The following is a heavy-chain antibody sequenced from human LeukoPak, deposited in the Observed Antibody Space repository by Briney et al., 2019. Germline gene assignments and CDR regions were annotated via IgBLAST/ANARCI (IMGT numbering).Heavy chain of an antibody. V-gene: IGHV3-21*01. J-gene: IGHJ4*02. D-gene: IGHD1-20*01. CDR2: ISSNSDSYT. CDR3: ARGPNWSPLDFAH. CDR1: EFTFSTYN. Sequence: GGSLRLSCAASEFTFSTYNMHWVRQAPGKGLEWVSTISSNSDSYTYYADSVKGRFTISRDNAKNSLYLQMNSLRAEDTAVYYCARGPNWSPLDFAHWGQGTLVTVSS.